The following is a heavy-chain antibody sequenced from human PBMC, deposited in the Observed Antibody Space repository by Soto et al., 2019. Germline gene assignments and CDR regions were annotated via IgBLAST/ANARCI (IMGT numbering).Heavy chain of an antibody. V-gene: IGHV3-30*18. CDR3: AKDLWGSWDPRGHYYGMDV. D-gene: IGHD6-13*01. J-gene: IGHJ6*02. Sequence: PGGSLRLSCAASGFTFSSYGMHWVRQAPGKGLEWVAVISYDGSNKYYADSVKGRFTISRDNSKNTLYLQMNSLRAEDTAVYYCAKDLWGSWDPRGHYYGMDVWGQGTTVTVSS. CDR1: GFTFSSYG. CDR2: ISYDGSNK.